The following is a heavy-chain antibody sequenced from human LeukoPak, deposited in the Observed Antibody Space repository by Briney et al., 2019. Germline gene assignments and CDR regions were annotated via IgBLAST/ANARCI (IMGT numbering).Heavy chain of an antibody. CDR1: GFTFSIYS. J-gene: IGHJ4*02. D-gene: IGHD4-23*01. Sequence: PGGSLGLSCAASGFTFSIYSMNWVRQAPGKGLEWISFISGSSTSTYYADSVKGRFTVSRDNAKNSLYLQMNSLRDEDTAVYYCARNPGGIGDYWGQGTLVTVSS. CDR3: ARNPGGIGDY. CDR2: ISGSSTST. V-gene: IGHV3-48*02.